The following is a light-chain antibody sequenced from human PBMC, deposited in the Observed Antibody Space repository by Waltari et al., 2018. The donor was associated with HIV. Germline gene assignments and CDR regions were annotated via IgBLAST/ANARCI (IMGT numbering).Light chain of an antibody. CDR3: QAWGNNTVV. Sequence: SYDLTQAPSLSVSPGQAAKILCSGFYLSNNYVSWYQQKPGQSPLLLIFQDRKRPSGIPERFSGSSSGNTATLTISGTQSVDEADYFCQAWGNNTVVFGGGTKLTVL. CDR1: YLSNNY. J-gene: IGLJ2*01. V-gene: IGLV3-1*01. CDR2: QDR.